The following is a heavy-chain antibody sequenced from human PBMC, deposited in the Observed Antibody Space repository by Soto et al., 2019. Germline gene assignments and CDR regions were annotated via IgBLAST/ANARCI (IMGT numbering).Heavy chain of an antibody. CDR2: IYPGDSDT. CDR1: GYSFTSYW. CDR3: ARPVSGSRAKYYHDRMAV. Sequence: PGESLKISCKGSGYSFTSYWIGWVRQMPGKGLEWMGIIYPGDSDTRYSPSFQGQVTISADKSISTAYLQWSSLKASDTAMYYCARPVSGSRAKYYHDRMAVWGQGTTVTGSS. V-gene: IGHV5-51*01. D-gene: IGHD2-15*01. J-gene: IGHJ6*02.